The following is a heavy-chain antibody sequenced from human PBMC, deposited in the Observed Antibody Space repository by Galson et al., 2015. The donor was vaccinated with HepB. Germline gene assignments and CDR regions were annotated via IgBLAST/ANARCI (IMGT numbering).Heavy chain of an antibody. J-gene: IGHJ4*02. CDR1: GYTFTSYA. CDR3: ARQRGGGYSSSWSVGNY. D-gene: IGHD6-13*01. V-gene: IGHV1-3*01. CDR2: INAGNGNT. Sequence: SVKVSCKASGYTFTSYAMHWVRQAPGQRLEWMGWINAGNGNTKYSQKFQGRVTITRDTSASTAYMELSSLRSEDTAVYYCARQRGGGYSSSWSVGNYWGQGTLVTVSS.